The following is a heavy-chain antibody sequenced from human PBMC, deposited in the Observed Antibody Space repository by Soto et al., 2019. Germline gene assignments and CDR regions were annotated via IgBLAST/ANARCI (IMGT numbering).Heavy chain of an antibody. CDR3: ASVLGSWGAYYFDY. CDR1: GFSLNTYGEG. J-gene: IGHJ4*02. Sequence: QITLKESGPTLVKPTQTLTLTCTVSGFSLNTYGEGDGWIRQPPGKALEWLALIYWDVDKRYSPSLKSRLTITKDTSKNQVVLTMTNMDPLGTVTYYGASVLGSWGAYYFDYWGQGTLVTVSS. V-gene: IGHV2-5*02. CDR2: IYWDVDK. D-gene: IGHD3-16*01.